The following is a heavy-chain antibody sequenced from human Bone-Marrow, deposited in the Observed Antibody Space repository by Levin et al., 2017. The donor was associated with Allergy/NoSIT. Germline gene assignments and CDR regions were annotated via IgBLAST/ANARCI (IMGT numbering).Heavy chain of an antibody. CDR2: IIPIFGTA. Sequence: SVKVSCKASGGTFSSYAISWVRQAPGQGLEWMGGIIPIFGTANYAQKFQGRVTITADKSTSTAYMELSSLRSEDTAVYYCARLVDIVVVPAAMGAWFDPWGQGTLVTVSS. D-gene: IGHD2-2*03. V-gene: IGHV1-69*06. CDR1: GGTFSSYA. CDR3: ARLVDIVVVPAAMGAWFDP. J-gene: IGHJ5*02.